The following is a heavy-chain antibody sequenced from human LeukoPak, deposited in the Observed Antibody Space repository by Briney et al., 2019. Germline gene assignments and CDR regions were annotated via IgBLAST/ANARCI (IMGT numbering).Heavy chain of an antibody. J-gene: IGHJ4*02. CDR3: AKKWGVGTTTLDYFDY. D-gene: IGHD1-26*01. Sequence: GGSLRLSCAASGFTFSNYAMSWVRQAPGKELEWVSGISGSAGSTYYADSVKGRFTISRDNSKNTLYLQMNSLTDDDTAVYYCAKKWGVGTTTLDYFDYWGQGTLVTVSS. V-gene: IGHV3-23*01. CDR2: ISGSAGST. CDR1: GFTFSNYA.